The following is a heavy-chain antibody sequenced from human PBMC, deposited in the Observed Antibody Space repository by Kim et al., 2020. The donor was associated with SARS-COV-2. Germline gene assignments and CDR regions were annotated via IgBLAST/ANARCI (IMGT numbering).Heavy chain of an antibody. Sequence: KFQGGVTITADESTSTAYMELSSLRSEDTAVYYCARGRRLVPYYYYGMDVWGQGTTVTVSS. V-gene: IGHV1-69*01. J-gene: IGHJ6*02. D-gene: IGHD6-19*01. CDR3: ARGRRLVPYYYYGMDV.